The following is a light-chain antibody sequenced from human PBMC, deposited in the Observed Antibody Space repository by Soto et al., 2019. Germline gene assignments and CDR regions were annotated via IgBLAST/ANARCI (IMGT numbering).Light chain of an antibody. Sequence: QSVLTQPPSASGSPRQSVTISCTGTSSDVGGYNYVSWYQQHPGKAPKLMISEVSKRPSGVPDRFSGSKSGNTASLTVSGLQAEDEADYYCSSYAGSNIVVFGGGTQLTVL. CDR2: EVS. V-gene: IGLV2-8*01. J-gene: IGLJ2*01. CDR1: SSDVGGYNY. CDR3: SSYAGSNIVV.